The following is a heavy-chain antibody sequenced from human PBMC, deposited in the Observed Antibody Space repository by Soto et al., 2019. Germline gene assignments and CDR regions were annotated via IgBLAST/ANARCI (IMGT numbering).Heavy chain of an antibody. CDR1: GGSFSGYY. CDR2: INHSGST. Sequence: PSETLSLICAVYGGSFSGYYWSWIRQPPGKGLEWIGEINHSGSTNYNPSLKSRVTISVDTSKNQFSLKLSSVTAADAAVYYCARRGLEYYYYYYYMDVWGKGTTVTVSS. V-gene: IGHV4-34*01. CDR3: ARRGLEYYYYYYYMDV. D-gene: IGHD2-2*01. J-gene: IGHJ6*03.